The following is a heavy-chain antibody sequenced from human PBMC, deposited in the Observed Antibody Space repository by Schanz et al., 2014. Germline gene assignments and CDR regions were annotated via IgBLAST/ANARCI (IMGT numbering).Heavy chain of an antibody. V-gene: IGHV3-74*01. Sequence: EVQLVESGGGLVQPGGSLRLSCAASGFTFSDSWMHWVRQAPGKGLVWVSRTSNDGSFTTFADSVKGRFTISRDNAKNTLYLQMNSRRAEDTAVYYCVRDTDYHFDDWGQGTLVTVSS. J-gene: IGHJ4*02. CDR2: TSNDGSFT. CDR1: GFTFSDSW. CDR3: VRDTDYHFDD. D-gene: IGHD4-17*01.